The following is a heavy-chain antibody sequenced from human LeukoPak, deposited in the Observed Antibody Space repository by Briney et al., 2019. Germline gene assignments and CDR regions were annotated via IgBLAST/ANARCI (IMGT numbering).Heavy chain of an antibody. CDR3: ARDSTSYDSSGLDY. Sequence: SETLSLTCTVSGGSISSYYWGWIRQPPGKGLEWIGYIYYSGSTNYNPSLKSRVTISVDTSKNQFSLKLSSVTAADTAVYYCARDSTSYDSSGLDYWGQGTLVTVSS. D-gene: IGHD3-22*01. J-gene: IGHJ4*02. CDR2: IYYSGST. V-gene: IGHV4-59*01. CDR1: GGSISSYY.